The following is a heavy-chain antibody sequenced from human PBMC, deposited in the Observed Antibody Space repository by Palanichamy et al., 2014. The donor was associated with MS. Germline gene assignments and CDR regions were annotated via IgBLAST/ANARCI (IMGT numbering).Heavy chain of an antibody. D-gene: IGHD5-12*01. CDR1: GASVSSNF. V-gene: IGHV4-4*07. CDR3: GRDTSTSVDF. CDR2: TSASGPT. J-gene: IGHJ4*02. Sequence: QVQLQESGPGLVKPSETLSLTRIVSGASVSSNFWTWIRRPAGKELEWIGRTSASGPTNYNPSLRSRVTMSIDTSKSHFSLKSSSVTAADTALYYCGRDTSTSVDFWGQGIQVTVSS.